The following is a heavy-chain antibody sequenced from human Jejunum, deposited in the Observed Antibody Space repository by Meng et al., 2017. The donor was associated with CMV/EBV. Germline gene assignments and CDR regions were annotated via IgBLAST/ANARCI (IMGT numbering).Heavy chain of an antibody. CDR2: IRDSGANT. D-gene: IGHD6-19*01. CDR1: FSGYG. V-gene: IGHV3-23*01. J-gene: IGHJ3*01. Sequence: FSGYGMSWVRQAPGKGLEWVSAIRDSGANTYYAGSVTCRFTISRDNSHNTLYLQMHSLRAEDTAVYYCARALGLGAVMPNYDAFDLWGQGTVVTVSS. CDR3: ARALGLGAVMPNYDAFDL.